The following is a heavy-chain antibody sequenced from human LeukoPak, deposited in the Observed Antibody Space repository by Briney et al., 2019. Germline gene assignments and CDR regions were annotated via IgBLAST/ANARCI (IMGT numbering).Heavy chain of an antibody. V-gene: IGHV1-46*01. CDR1: GYTFTSYF. D-gene: IGHD4-17*01. Sequence: ASVKVSCKASGYTFTSYFMHWVRQAPGQRLEWMGIINPNGGSTSYAQKIQGRVTMTRDTSTSTVYMELSSLRSEDTAVYYCARKISDYGDNAVLGYWGQGTLVTVSS. CDR3: ARKISDYGDNAVLGY. J-gene: IGHJ4*02. CDR2: INPNGGST.